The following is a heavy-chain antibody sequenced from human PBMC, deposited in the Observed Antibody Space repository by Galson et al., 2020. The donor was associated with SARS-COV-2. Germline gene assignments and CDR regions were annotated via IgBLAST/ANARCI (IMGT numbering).Heavy chain of an antibody. CDR3: ARHGDDSSGFYHEYFDY. Sequence: GESLKISCQASGYRFSRYWIGWVRQKPGKGLEWKGLIFPGDSAIRISPSFQGQVTISADKSISTAYLQWSSLKASDTAMYYCARHGDDSSGFYHEYFDYWGQGALVTVSS. D-gene: IGHD3-22*01. V-gene: IGHV5-51*01. J-gene: IGHJ4*02. CDR1: GYRFSRYW. CDR2: IFPGDSAI.